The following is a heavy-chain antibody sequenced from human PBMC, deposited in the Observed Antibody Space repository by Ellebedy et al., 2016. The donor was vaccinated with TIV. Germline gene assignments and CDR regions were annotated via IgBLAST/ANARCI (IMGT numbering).Heavy chain of an antibody. D-gene: IGHD1-26*01. J-gene: IGHJ4*02. CDR2: ISWNSGSI. V-gene: IGHV3-9*01. CDR1: GFTFDNYA. CDR3: AKDLVGATVLDY. Sequence: SLKISCAASGFTFDNYAMHWVRQAPGKGLEWVSGISWNSGSIGYADSVKGRFTISRDNAKNSLYLQMNSLRAEDTALYYCAKDLVGATVLDYWGQGTLVTVSS.